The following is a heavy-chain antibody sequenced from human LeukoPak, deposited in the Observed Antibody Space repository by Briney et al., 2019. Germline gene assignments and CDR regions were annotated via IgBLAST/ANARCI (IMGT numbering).Heavy chain of an antibody. J-gene: IGHJ4*02. CDR1: GYTFTGYY. CDR3: ARRVGYYDSSGYYYEENYFDY. Sequence: SVKVSCKASGYTFTGYYVHWVRQAPGQGLEWMGGIIPIFGTANYAQKFQGRVTITADESTSTAYMELSSLRSEDTAVYYCARRVGYYDSSGYYYEENYFDYWGQGTLVTVSS. V-gene: IGHV1-69*13. D-gene: IGHD3-22*01. CDR2: IIPIFGTA.